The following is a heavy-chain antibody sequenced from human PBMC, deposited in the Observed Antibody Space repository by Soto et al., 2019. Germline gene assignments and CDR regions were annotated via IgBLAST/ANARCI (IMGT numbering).Heavy chain of an antibody. J-gene: IGHJ4*02. Sequence: PXGSLELSCAASGFTVSSNYMSWVRQAPGKGLEWVSAISGSGGSTYYADSVKGRFTISRDNSKNTLYLQMNSLRAEDTAVYYCAKGLGYSYGPSHYWGQGTLVTVS. V-gene: IGHV3-23*01. CDR1: GFTVSSNY. D-gene: IGHD5-18*01. CDR3: AKGLGYSYGPSHY. CDR2: ISGSGGST.